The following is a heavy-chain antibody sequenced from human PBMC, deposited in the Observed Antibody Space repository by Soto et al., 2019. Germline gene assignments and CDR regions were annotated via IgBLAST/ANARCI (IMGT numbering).Heavy chain of an antibody. CDR1: GGSISSHY. CDR3: ARRDYSTSSLGPFDY. Sequence: QVQLQESGPGLVKPSGTLSLTCVVSGGSISSHYWSWIRQPPGSGLEWIGYIHYSGSTSYSPSLKSRLTMSLDTSKNQFSLNLSSVTAADTAFYFCARRDYSTSSLGPFDYWGQGILVTVSS. CDR2: IHYSGST. V-gene: IGHV4-59*11. J-gene: IGHJ4*02. D-gene: IGHD6-6*01.